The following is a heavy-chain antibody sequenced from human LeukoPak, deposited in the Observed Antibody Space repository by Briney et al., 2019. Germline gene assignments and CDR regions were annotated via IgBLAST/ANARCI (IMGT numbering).Heavy chain of an antibody. Sequence: GGSLRLSCEASGFTFSSYGMYWVRQAPGKGLEWVTFIHFDGSKTYYADSVKGRFIVSRDNSKNSLYLHMNSLRAEDTAVYYCARVRYDSSGYYYIDYYQYYMDVWGKGTTVTVSS. CDR2: IHFDGSKT. J-gene: IGHJ6*03. CDR3: ARVRYDSSGYYYIDYYQYYMDV. CDR1: GFTFSSYG. V-gene: IGHV3-30*02. D-gene: IGHD3-22*01.